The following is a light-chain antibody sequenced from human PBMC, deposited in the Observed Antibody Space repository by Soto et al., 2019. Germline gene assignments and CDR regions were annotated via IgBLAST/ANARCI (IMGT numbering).Light chain of an antibody. CDR3: QQYDNWPLT. J-gene: IGKJ4*01. Sequence: EIVMTQSPATLSVYPGERATLSCRASQSISNNLAWYQQKPGLAPRLLIYAASTRATGIPARFSGGGSGTEFTLTISSLQSEDFAVYYCQQYDNWPLTFGGGTKVEIK. CDR2: AAS. CDR1: QSISNN. V-gene: IGKV3-15*01.